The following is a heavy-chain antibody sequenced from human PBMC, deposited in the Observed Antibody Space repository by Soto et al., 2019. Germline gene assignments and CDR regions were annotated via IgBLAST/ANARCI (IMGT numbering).Heavy chain of an antibody. CDR2: INPSSVES. D-gene: IGHD1-26*01. CDR3: ATEGGSAYGMDV. V-gene: IGHV1-2*02. CDR1: VYTFTAYY. Sequence: QVHLVQSGAEVAKAGASLKVSCKTSVYTFTAYYIPWGRQAPGQGLEWMGWINPSSVESKYAQKFQGRVTMTSDTSISTAYLDLSNLRSDDTAVYYCATEGGSAYGMDVWGQGTTVTVSS. J-gene: IGHJ6*02.